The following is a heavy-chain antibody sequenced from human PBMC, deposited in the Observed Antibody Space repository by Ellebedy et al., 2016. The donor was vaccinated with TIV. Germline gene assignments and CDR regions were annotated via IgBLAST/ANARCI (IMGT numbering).Heavy chain of an antibody. Sequence: GGSLRLSCAASGFTFSRYSINWVRQAPGKGLEWVSSISSSSSYIDYADSVKGRFTISRDNAKNSLYLQMNSLRAEDTAVYYCARVRFGDTAVDYWGQGTLVTVSS. D-gene: IGHD5-18*01. J-gene: IGHJ4*02. CDR1: GFTFSRYS. V-gene: IGHV3-21*04. CDR3: ARVRFGDTAVDY. CDR2: ISSSSSYI.